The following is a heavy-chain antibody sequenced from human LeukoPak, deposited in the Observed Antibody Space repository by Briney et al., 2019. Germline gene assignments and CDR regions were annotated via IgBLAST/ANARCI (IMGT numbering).Heavy chain of an antibody. V-gene: IGHV4-59*12. CDR1: VGSISSYY. J-gene: IGHJ6*02. D-gene: IGHD3-3*01. Sequence: SETLSLTCTVSVGSISSYYWSWIRQPPGKGLEWIGYIYYSGSTNYNPSLKSRVIISADTSKNQFSLTLNSLTPADTAVYFCARDSTDFWSRGMDVWGPGTTVIVS. CDR2: IYYSGST. CDR3: ARDSTDFWSRGMDV.